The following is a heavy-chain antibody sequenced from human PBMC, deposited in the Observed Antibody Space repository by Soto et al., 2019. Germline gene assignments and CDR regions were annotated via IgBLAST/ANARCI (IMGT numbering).Heavy chain of an antibody. D-gene: IGHD3-9*01. CDR2: IYHSGST. CDR3: ARTGYPPNKRLDL. V-gene: IGHV4-38-2*01. Sequence: SETLSLTCAVSGYSISSGYYWGWIRQPPGKGLEWIGSIYHSGSTNDNPSLKSRVTISVDTPKSQFSLKLTSVTAADTAVYYCARTGYPPNKRLDLGGRGTRVTV. CDR1: GYSISSGYY. J-gene: IGHJ2*01.